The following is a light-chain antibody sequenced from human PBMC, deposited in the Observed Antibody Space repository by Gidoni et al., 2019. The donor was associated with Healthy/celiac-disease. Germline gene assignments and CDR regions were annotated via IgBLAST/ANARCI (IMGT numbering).Light chain of an antibody. CDR2: KAS. Sequence: DIQMTQSPSTLSASVGDRVTTTCRASQIISSWLACYQQKPGKAPKLLIYKASSLESGVPSRFSGSGSGTKFTLTISKLQPDDFATYYCQHLGTFGQGTKVEIK. J-gene: IGKJ1*01. V-gene: IGKV1-5*03. CDR1: QIISSW. CDR3: QHLGT.